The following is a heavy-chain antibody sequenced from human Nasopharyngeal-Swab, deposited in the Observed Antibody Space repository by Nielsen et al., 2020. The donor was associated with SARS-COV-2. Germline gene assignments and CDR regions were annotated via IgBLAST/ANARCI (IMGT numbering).Heavy chain of an antibody. CDR2: TNAGKGNT. CDR1: GYTLSTYA. D-gene: IGHD6-19*01. V-gene: IGHV1-3*01. CDR3: ARVPAVAASRIDY. Sequence: ASVKVSCKASGYTLSTYAMYWVRQAPGQRPEFMGWTNAGKGNTYYSQKFQGRVRISRDTSANTVYMELSRLRSADTAVYYCARVPAVAASRIDYWGQGTLVTVSS. J-gene: IGHJ4*02.